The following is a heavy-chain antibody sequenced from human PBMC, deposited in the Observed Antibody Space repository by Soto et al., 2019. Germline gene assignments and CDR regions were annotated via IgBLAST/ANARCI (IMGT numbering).Heavy chain of an antibody. Sequence: EVPLVESGGGLVKPGGSLRLSCAASGFTFSTYSMNWVRQAPGKGLEWVSSISGSSNYIYYADSVKGRFTISRDNAKNSLYLQMDSLRAEDTAVYYCARVPGDYWGQGTLVTVSS. CDR3: ARVPGDY. V-gene: IGHV3-21*01. J-gene: IGHJ4*02. CDR2: ISGSSNYI. CDR1: GFTFSTYS.